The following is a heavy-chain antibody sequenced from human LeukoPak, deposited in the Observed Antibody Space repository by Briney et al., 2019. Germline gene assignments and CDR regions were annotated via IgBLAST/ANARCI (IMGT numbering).Heavy chain of an antibody. D-gene: IGHD3-10*01. Sequence: GGSLRLSCAASGFTFSSYAMSWVRPAPGKGLEWVSAVSGSGGSTYYADSVKGRFTISRDNSKNTLYLQMNSLRAEDTAVYYCAKDPYAVILFGGDAFDIWGQGTMVTVSS. CDR3: AKDPYAVILFGGDAFDI. V-gene: IGHV3-23*01. CDR2: VSGSGGST. CDR1: GFTFSSYA. J-gene: IGHJ3*02.